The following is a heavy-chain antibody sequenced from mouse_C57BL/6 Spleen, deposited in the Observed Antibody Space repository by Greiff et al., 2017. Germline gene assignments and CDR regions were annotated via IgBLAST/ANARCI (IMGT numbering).Heavy chain of an antibody. D-gene: IGHD2-1*01. CDR1: GYTFTSYG. J-gene: IGHJ3*01. V-gene: IGHV1-81*01. CDR3: ARGNGNQAWFAY. Sequence: VQLQQSGAELARPGASVKLSCKASGYTFTSYGISWVKQRTGQGLEWIGEIYPRSGNTYYNEKFKGKATLTADKSSSTAYMELRSLTSEDSAVYFCARGNGNQAWFAYWGQGTLVTVSA. CDR2: IYPRSGNT.